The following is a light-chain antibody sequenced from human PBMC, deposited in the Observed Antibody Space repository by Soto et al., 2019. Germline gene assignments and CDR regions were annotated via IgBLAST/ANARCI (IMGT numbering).Light chain of an antibody. V-gene: IGLV2-14*01. Sequence: LTQPASVSGSPGQSISISCTGSGSDIGAYNYVSWYQQHPGKAPKLLIHGVTRRPSGVSSRFSASKSAYTASLTISGLQAEDEANYYCSSFTTSYFYVFGPGTKVTVL. J-gene: IGLJ1*01. CDR1: GSDIGAYNY. CDR2: GVT. CDR3: SSFTTSYFYV.